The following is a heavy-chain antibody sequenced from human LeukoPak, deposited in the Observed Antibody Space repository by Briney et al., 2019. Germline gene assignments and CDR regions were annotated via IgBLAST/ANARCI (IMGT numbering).Heavy chain of an antibody. CDR3: AIYDSSGYYYEEYFQH. CDR2: INHSGST. J-gene: IGHJ1*01. Sequence: KTSETLSLTCAVYGGSFSGYYWSWIRQPPGKGLEWIGEINHSGSTNYNPSLKSRVTISVDTSKNQFSLKLSSVTAADTAVYYCAIYDSSGYYYEEYFQHWGQGTLVTVSS. D-gene: IGHD3-22*01. V-gene: IGHV4-34*01. CDR1: GGSFSGYY.